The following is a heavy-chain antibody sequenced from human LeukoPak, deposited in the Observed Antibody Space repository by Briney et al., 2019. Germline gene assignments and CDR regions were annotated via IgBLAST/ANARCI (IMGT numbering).Heavy chain of an antibody. J-gene: IGHJ4*02. V-gene: IGHV3-23*01. CDR2: ISGSGGST. CDR1: GFTFSSSA. Sequence: GGSLRLSCAASGFTFSSSAMSWVRQAPGKGLEWVSGISGSGGSTYYADSVKGRFTISRDNSKNTLYLQMNSLRAEDTAVYYCAKDPVAAAGNPPDYWGQGTLVTVSS. D-gene: IGHD6-13*01. CDR3: AKDPVAAAGNPPDY.